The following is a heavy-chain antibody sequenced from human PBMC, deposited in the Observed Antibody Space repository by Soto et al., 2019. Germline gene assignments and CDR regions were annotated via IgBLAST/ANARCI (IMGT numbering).Heavy chain of an antibody. Sequence: SETLSLTCTFSGGSISSYYWSWIRQPPGKGLEWIGYIYYSGSTNYNPSLKSRVTISVDTSKNQFSLKLSSVTAADTAVYYCARRIGLDCSGGSCYFDYWGQGTLVTVSS. J-gene: IGHJ4*02. D-gene: IGHD2-15*01. CDR1: GGSISSYY. CDR3: ARRIGLDCSGGSCYFDY. CDR2: IYYSGST. V-gene: IGHV4-59*08.